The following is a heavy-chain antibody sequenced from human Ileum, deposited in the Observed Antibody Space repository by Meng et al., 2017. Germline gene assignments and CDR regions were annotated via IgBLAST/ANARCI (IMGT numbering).Heavy chain of an antibody. CDR3: AASLDGNRFDP. J-gene: IGHJ5*02. CDR1: GGSISSGDYY. V-gene: IGHV4-30-4*01. D-gene: IGHD1-26*01. Sequence: VQLQESGSGLVKSSQTLSLTCTVSGGSISSGDYYWRWIRQPPGKGLEWIGYIFDTGPPSYSPPLRSRLSISMDTSKNQFSLRLTSVSAADTAVYYCAASLDGNRFDPWGQGTLVTVSS. CDR2: IFDTGPP.